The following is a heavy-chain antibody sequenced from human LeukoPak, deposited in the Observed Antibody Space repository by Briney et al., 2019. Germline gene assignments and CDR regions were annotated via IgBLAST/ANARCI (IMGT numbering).Heavy chain of an antibody. V-gene: IGHV3-7*03. CDR1: GFTFSSSW. D-gene: IGHD6-19*01. CDR3: VRDQSSGWYLE. CDR2: IKPDGSEK. J-gene: IGHJ4*02. Sequence: GGSLRLSCVASGFTFSSSWMSWVRQAPGKGLEWVANIKPDGSEKYYVDSVKGRLTISRDNAKNSLYLQMKSLRAEDMAVYYCVRDQSSGWYLEWGQGTLVTVSS.